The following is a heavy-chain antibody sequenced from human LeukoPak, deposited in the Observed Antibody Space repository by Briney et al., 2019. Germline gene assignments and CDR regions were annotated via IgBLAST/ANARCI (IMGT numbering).Heavy chain of an antibody. Sequence: ASVKVSCKASGYTVTGYYMHWVRQAPGQGLEWMGWINPNSGGTNYAQRFQGRVTMTRDTSISTAYMELSRLRSDDTAVYYCARDRDQWLPERCDYWGQGTLVTASS. V-gene: IGHV1-2*02. CDR1: GYTVTGYY. J-gene: IGHJ4*02. D-gene: IGHD6-19*01. CDR2: INPNSGGT. CDR3: ARDRDQWLPERCDY.